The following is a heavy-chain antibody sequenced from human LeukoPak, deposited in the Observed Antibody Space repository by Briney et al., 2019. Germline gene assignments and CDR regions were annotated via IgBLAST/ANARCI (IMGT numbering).Heavy chain of an antibody. V-gene: IGHV1-2*02. J-gene: IGHJ4*02. CDR3: ARANFLYCSSSTCLFDY. CDR2: INHNDGDT. Sequence: GASVKVSCKASGYTFTDCYMPWVRQAPGQGFEWMGWINHNDGDTNYAQKFQGRVTMTRDTSISTAHMEVSRLRSDDTAVYYCARANFLYCSSSTCLFDYWGQGTQVTVSS. D-gene: IGHD2-2*01. CDR1: GYTFTDCY.